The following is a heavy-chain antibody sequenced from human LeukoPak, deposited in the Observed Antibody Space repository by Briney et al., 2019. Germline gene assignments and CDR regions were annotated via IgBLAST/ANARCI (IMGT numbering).Heavy chain of an antibody. Sequence: ASEMVSCKASGYIYTGYYMYWVRQATGQGLEWMGRINPKSGGTNYAQKFEGSVTMTRDTSISTAYMELTRLRSDDTAVYYCATGNTYAYDYWGQGTLVTVSS. D-gene: IGHD3-16*01. V-gene: IGHV1-2*06. CDR2: INPKSGGT. CDR3: ATGNTYAYDY. J-gene: IGHJ4*02. CDR1: GYIYTGYY.